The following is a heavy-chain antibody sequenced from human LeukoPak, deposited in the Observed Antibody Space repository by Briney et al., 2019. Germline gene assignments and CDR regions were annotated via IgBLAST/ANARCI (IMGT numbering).Heavy chain of an antibody. CDR1: GSTFSSYA. CDR2: ISGSGGST. V-gene: IGHV3-23*01. D-gene: IGHD6-13*01. J-gene: IGHJ4*02. CDR3: AKGKQQQLVPYDY. Sequence: GGSLRLSCAASGSTFSSYAMSWVRRAPGKGLEWVSAISGSGGSTYYADSVKGRFTISRDNSKNTLYLQMNSLRAEDTAVYYCAKGKQQQLVPYDYWGQGTLVTVSS.